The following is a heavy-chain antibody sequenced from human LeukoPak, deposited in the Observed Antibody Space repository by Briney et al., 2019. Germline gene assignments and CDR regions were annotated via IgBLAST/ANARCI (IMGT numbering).Heavy chain of an antibody. Sequence: TGGSLRLSCAASGFTFSDYYMSWIRQAPGKGLEWVSYISSSGSTIYYADSVKGRFTISRDNAKNSLYLQMNSLRAEDTAVYYCARSMATINPLRYWGQGTLVTVSS. CDR3: ARSMATINPLRY. V-gene: IGHV3-11*01. CDR1: GFTFSDYY. D-gene: IGHD5-24*01. CDR2: ISSSGSTI. J-gene: IGHJ4*02.